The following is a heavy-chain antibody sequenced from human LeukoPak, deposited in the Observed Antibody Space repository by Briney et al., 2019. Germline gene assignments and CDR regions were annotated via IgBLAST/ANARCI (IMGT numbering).Heavy chain of an antibody. Sequence: ASVKVSCKASGGTFSSYAISWVRQAPGQGLEWMGRIIPIFGIANYAQKFQGRVTITADKSTSTAYMELSSLRSEDTAVYYCARCGGYDSTTHFDYWGQGTLDTVSS. J-gene: IGHJ4*02. D-gene: IGHD5-12*01. V-gene: IGHV1-69*04. CDR2: IIPIFGIA. CDR1: GGTFSSYA. CDR3: ARCGGYDSTTHFDY.